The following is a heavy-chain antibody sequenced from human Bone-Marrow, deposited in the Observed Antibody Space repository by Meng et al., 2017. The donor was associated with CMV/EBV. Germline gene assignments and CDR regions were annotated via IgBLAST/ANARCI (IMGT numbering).Heavy chain of an antibody. CDR3: ARATFGDYYDSSGSLYYYYVMDV. V-gene: IGHV4-4*07. CDR1: GGPISSHY. D-gene: IGHD3-22*01. Sequence: SETLSLTCTVSGGPISSHYWSWIRQPAGKGLEWIGRIYTSGSTYYNPSLKSRVTISVDTSKNQFSLKLSSVTAADTAVYYCARATFGDYYDSSGSLYYYYVMDVWGQGTTVTVSS. J-gene: IGHJ6*02. CDR2: IYTSGST.